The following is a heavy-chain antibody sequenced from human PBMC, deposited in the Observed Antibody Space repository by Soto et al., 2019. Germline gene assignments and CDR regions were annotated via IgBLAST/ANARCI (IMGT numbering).Heavy chain of an antibody. CDR2: IYPGDSDI. V-gene: IGHV5-51*01. CDR3: ARQPSNGQWYV. CDR1: GYTFTNYW. D-gene: IGHD6-19*01. Sequence: KISCKGSGYTFTNYWIGWVRQMPGKGLEWMAIIYPGDSDIRYNPSFQGQVTISADKSISTAYLQWNSLKASDTAIYYCARQPSNGQWYVWGPGTTVTVSS. J-gene: IGHJ6*02.